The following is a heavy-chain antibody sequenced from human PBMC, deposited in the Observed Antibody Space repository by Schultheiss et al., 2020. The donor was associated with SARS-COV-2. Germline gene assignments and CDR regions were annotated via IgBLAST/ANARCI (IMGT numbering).Heavy chain of an antibody. D-gene: IGHD2-2*01. J-gene: IGHJ6*02. Sequence: SQTLSLTCTVSGGSISSSSYYWGWIRQPPGKGLEWIGSIYYSGSTYYNPSLKSRVTISVDTSKNQFSLKLSSVTAADTAVYYCARHLHLPSIVVVPAAITGYYGMDVWGQGTTVTVSS. CDR2: IYYSGST. CDR3: ARHLHLPSIVVVPAAITGYYGMDV. V-gene: IGHV4-39*01. CDR1: GGSISSSSYY.